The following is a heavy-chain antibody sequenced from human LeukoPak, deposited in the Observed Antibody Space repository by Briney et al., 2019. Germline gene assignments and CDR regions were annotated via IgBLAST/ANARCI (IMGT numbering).Heavy chain of an antibody. D-gene: IGHD3-10*02. V-gene: IGHV3-30-3*01. CDR2: ISYDGSNE. CDR1: GFTFSNYA. J-gene: IGHJ6*02. Sequence: PSGGSLRLSCAASGFTFSNYAMHWVRQAPGKGLEWVAVISYDGSNEYYVDSVKGRFTISRVNSKNTVYLQMNSLRAEDTAVYYCARCSGYGMDVWGQGTTVTVSS. CDR3: ARCSGYGMDV.